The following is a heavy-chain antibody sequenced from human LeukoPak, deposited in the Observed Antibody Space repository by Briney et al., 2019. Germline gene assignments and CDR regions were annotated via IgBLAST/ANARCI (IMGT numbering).Heavy chain of an antibody. Sequence: GGSLRLSCAASGFTFSSYAMSWVRQAPGKGLERVSGISGSGGSTYYADSVKGRFTISRDNSKNRLYLQMNSLRAEDTAVYYCAKSKGGPMSNAFDIWGQGTMVTVSS. V-gene: IGHV3-23*01. CDR2: ISGSGGST. J-gene: IGHJ3*02. CDR1: GFTFSSYA. D-gene: IGHD3-10*02. CDR3: AKSKGGPMSNAFDI.